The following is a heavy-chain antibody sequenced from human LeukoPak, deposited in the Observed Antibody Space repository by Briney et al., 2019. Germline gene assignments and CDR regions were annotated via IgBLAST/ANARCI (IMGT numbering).Heavy chain of an antibody. CDR2: ISSSSNTI. CDR1: GFTFSAYA. D-gene: IGHD4-17*01. V-gene: IGHV3-48*01. Sequence: PGGSLRLSCAVSGFTFSAYAMNWVRQAPGKGLGWVSYISSSSNTIDYADSVKGRFTMSRDNAKNSLYLLMNSLRGEDTAVYYCAREREHDYGTDYWGQGTLVTVSS. J-gene: IGHJ4*02. CDR3: AREREHDYGTDY.